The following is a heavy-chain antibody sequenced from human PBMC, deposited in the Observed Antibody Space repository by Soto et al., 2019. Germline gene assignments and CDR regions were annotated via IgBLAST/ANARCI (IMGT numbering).Heavy chain of an antibody. CDR1: GFAIRTFA. J-gene: IGHJ2*01. D-gene: IGHD2-21*02. CDR2: ISGSGDST. V-gene: IGHV3-23*01. Sequence: EVQLLESGGGLVQPGGSLRLSCAATGFAIRTFAIRWVRQAPGKGLEWVSSISGSGDSTSYADSVKGLCTISRDNYGNTRYLQMNSLRVEDTAFYSCANQGFWSGGDCLLRPWYFYLWGHGTLVTVSS. CDR3: ANQGFWSGGDCLLRPWYFYL.